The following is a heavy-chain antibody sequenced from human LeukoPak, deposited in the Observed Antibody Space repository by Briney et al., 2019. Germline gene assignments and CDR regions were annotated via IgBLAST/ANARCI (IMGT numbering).Heavy chain of an antibody. J-gene: IGHJ4*02. CDR2: MNPNSGNT. CDR1: GYTFTSYD. D-gene: IGHD6-19*01. CDR3: ARGRSSGWYGVDY. V-gene: IGHV1-8*01. Sequence: ASVKVSCKASGYTFTSYDINWVRQATGQGLEWMGWMNPNSGNTGYAQKFQGRVTMTRHTSISTAYMALSSLTSEETAVCYFARGRSSGWYGVDYWGQRNLVTVSS.